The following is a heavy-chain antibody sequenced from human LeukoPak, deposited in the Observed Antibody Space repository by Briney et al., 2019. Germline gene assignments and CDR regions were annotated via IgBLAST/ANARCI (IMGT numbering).Heavy chain of an antibody. CDR3: TPEASRSFPA. CDR1: GFTFTSRY. V-gene: IGHV3-15*07. Sequence: GGSLRLSCAASGFTFTSRYMNWVRQAPGRGLQWVGLIKTYTDGGTTEDAAPERGTFTGSRYDSKNTVYLQMNHLQVEDTGVYYCTPEASRSFPAWGQGPLVPVSS. D-gene: IGHD1-26*01. CDR2: IKTYTDGGTT. J-gene: IGHJ1*01.